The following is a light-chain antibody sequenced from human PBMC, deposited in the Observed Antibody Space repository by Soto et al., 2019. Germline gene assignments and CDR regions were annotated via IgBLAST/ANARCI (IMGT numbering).Light chain of an antibody. CDR1: SSDVGGYTY. J-gene: IGLJ1*01. V-gene: IGLV2-14*01. CDR3: SSYTSSSTLV. Sequence: QSALTQPASVSGSPGQSITISCTGTSSDVGGYTYVSWYQQHPGKAPKLIIYEVSDRPSGVSNRFSGSKSGNTASLTISGLQDEDEAYYYCSSYTSSSTLVFGTGTKLTVL. CDR2: EVS.